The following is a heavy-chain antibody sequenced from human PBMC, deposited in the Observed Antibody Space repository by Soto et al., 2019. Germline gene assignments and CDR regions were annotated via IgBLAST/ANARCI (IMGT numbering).Heavy chain of an antibody. J-gene: IGHJ4*02. CDR2: ISSSSSYI. Sequence: EVQLVESGGGLVKPGGSLRLSCAASGFTFSSYSMNWVRQAPGKGLEWVSSISSSSSYIYYADSVKGRFTISRDNAKNSLYLQMNSLRAEDTAVYYCARDSYSYGYRNNYYFDYWGQGTLVTVSS. D-gene: IGHD5-18*01. CDR1: GFTFSSYS. CDR3: ARDSYSYGYRNNYYFDY. V-gene: IGHV3-21*01.